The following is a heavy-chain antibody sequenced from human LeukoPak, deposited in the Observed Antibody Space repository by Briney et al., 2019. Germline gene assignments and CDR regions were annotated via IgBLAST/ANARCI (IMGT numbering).Heavy chain of an antibody. CDR2: ISSSSSPI. Sequence: GGSLRLSCAASGFTFSSYSMNWVRQAPGKGLEWVSYISSSSSPIYYADSVKGRFTISRDNAKNSLYLQMNSLRTEDTAVYYCAKAHRSGLVQAYFDYWGQGTLVTVSS. D-gene: IGHD3/OR15-3a*01. J-gene: IGHJ4*02. V-gene: IGHV3-48*01. CDR3: AKAHRSGLVQAYFDY. CDR1: GFTFSSYS.